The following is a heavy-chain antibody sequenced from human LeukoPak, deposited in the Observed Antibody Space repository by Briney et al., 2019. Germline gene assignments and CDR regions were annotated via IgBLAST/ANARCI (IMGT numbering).Heavy chain of an antibody. CDR2: ISAYNGNT. Sequence: ASVKVSCKASGYTFTSYGTSWVRQAPGQGLEWMGWISAYNGNTNYAQKLQGRVTMTTDTSTSTAYMELRSLRSDDTAVYYCARYVTYYYGSGSYDYWGQGTLVTVSS. CDR1: GYTFTSYG. D-gene: IGHD3-10*01. J-gene: IGHJ4*02. CDR3: ARYVTYYYGSGSYDY. V-gene: IGHV1-18*01.